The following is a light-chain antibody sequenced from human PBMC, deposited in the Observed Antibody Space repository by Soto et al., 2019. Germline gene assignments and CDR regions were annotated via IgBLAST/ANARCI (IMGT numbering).Light chain of an antibody. J-gene: IGKJ1*01. Sequence: EIVLTQSPGTLSLSPGERATLSFRASQSVSSSYLAWYQQKPGQAPRLLIYGASSRATGIPDRFSGSGSGTDFTLTISRLEPEDFSVYDCQQYGSSPPWTFGQVTKL. CDR3: QQYGSSPPWT. V-gene: IGKV3-20*01. CDR2: GAS. CDR1: QSVSSSY.